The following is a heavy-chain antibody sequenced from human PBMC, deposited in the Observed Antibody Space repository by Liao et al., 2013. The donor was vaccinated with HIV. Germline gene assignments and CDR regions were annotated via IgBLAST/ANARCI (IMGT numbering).Heavy chain of an antibody. V-gene: IGHV4-4*07. CDR3: ARSPKGHEAFDI. J-gene: IGHJ3*02. CDR1: GGSISSYY. CDR2: VYSSGST. Sequence: QVQLQESGPGLVKPSETLSLTCTVSGGSISSYYWSWIRQPAGKGLEWVGRVYSSGSTNYNPSLKSRVSVSVDTSKKQFSLKLSSVTAADTAIYFCARSPKGHEAFDIWGQGTMVTVSS.